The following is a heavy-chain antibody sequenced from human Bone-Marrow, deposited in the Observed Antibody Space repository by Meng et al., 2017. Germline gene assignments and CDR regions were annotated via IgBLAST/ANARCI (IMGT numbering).Heavy chain of an antibody. J-gene: IGHJ4*02. Sequence: GSLRLPCTVSGGSISSSSYYWGWIRQPPGKGLEWIGSIYYSGSTYYNPSLKSRVTISVDTSKNQFSLKLSSVTTADTAVYYCARDQIHLYGDPSFDYWGRGTLVTVSS. V-gene: IGHV4-39*07. D-gene: IGHD4-17*01. CDR2: IYYSGST. CDR3: ARDQIHLYGDPSFDY. CDR1: GGSISSSSYY.